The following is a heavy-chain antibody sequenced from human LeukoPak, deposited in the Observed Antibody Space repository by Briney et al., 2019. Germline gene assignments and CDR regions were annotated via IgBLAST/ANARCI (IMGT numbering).Heavy chain of an antibody. V-gene: IGHV3-23*01. CDR1: GFTFSSYG. CDR3: AKEADDWYPRPFDY. D-gene: IGHD3-9*01. Sequence: GGSLRLSCAVSGFTFSSYGMYWVRQAPGKGLEWVSAIGGSGDSTYYADSVKGRFTISRDNSKNTLYLQMNSLTAEDTAVYYCAKEADDWYPRPFDYWGQGTLVTVSS. CDR2: IGGSGDST. J-gene: IGHJ4*02.